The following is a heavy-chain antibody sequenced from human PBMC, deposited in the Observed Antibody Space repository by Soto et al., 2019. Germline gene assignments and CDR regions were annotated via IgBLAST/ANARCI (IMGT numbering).Heavy chain of an antibody. V-gene: IGHV3-23*01. CDR1: GFTFSDSA. J-gene: IGHJ4*02. D-gene: IGHD5-12*01. Sequence: EVQLLESGGGFVQPGGSLRLSCAASGFTFSDSAMTWVRQAPGKGLDWVSAITSTGSSTYYVDSVKGRFTISRDNSTNALYLQIHSLRVEDTAIYYCAKGAEGYVVSSLDYWGQGTLVTVSS. CDR2: ITSTGSST. CDR3: AKGAEGYVVSSLDY.